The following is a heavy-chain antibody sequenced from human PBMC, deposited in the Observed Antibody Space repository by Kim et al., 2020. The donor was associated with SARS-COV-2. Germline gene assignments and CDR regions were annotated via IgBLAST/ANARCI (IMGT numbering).Heavy chain of an antibody. CDR1: GFTFSSYG. Sequence: GGSLRLSCAASGFTFSSYGMHWVRQAPGKGLEWVAVISYDGSNKYYADSVKGRFTISRDNSKNTLYLQMNSLRAEDTAVYYCAKDQLSSWDNYYYYYGM. J-gene: IGHJ6*01. V-gene: IGHV3-30*18. D-gene: IGHD6-13*01. CDR3: AKDQLSSWDNYYYYYGM. CDR2: ISYDGSNK.